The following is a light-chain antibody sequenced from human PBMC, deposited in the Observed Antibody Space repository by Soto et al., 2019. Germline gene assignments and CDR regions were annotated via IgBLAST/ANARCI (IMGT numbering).Light chain of an antibody. J-gene: IGKJ1*01. CDR1: QDIRNY. V-gene: IGKV1-39*01. CDR3: QQSYRTPIT. CDR2: DAS. Sequence: IQLTQSPSSLSASVGDRVTVTCRASQDIRNYLAWYQQKPGKAPKLLICDASTLYSGVPSRFTASAFGTDFTLTISSLQPEDVATYFCQQSYRTPITFGQGTKVDIK.